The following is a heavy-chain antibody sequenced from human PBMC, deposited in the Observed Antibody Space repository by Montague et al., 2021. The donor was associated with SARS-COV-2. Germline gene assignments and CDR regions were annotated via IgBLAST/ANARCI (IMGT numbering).Heavy chain of an antibody. CDR2: INTDGSTG. V-gene: IGHV3-74*01. J-gene: IGHJ4*02. Sequence: SLRLSCAASGFTFSSYWVHWVRQAPGKGLVWVSRINTDGSTGTYADSVKGRFTVSRDNAKNTLYLQMSSLRAEDTAVYYCARNSDSWGQGTLVTVSS. CDR1: GFTFSSYW. CDR3: ARNSDS.